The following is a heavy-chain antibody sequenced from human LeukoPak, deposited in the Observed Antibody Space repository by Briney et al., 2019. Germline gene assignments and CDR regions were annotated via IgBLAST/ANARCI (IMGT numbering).Heavy chain of an antibody. D-gene: IGHD5-12*01. Sequence: PGGSLRLSCAASGFTFSSYVMSWVRQAPGEGLEWVSAISRGGGTTYYADSVKGRFTISRDNSKNTLYLQMTSLRAEDTAVYYCAKTSRAYSNYDSPFDYWGQGTLVTVSS. V-gene: IGHV3-23*01. J-gene: IGHJ4*02. CDR3: AKTSRAYSNYDSPFDY. CDR2: ISRGGGTT. CDR1: GFTFSSYV.